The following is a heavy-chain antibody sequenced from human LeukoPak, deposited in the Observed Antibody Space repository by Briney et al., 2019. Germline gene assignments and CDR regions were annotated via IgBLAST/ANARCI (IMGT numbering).Heavy chain of an antibody. J-gene: IGHJ4*02. Sequence: ASVKVSFKASGYTFTNYGITWVRQAPGQGLEWMGWINTYNGNTNYAQNLQGRVTMTIDTSTNTAYMELRSLRSDDTAMYYCARDAYSSSRLDYWGQGSLVTVSS. CDR3: ARDAYSSSRLDY. CDR2: INTYNGNT. D-gene: IGHD6-13*01. CDR1: GYTFTNYG. V-gene: IGHV1-18*01.